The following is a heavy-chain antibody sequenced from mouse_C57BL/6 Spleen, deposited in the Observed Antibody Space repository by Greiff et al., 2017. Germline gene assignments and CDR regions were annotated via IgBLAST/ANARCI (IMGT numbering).Heavy chain of an antibody. CDR3: ARQDGYDGYYAMDY. CDR1: GFTFSSYG. D-gene: IGHD2-2*01. Sequence: VQLKESGGDLVKPGGSLKLSCAASGFTFSSYGMSWVRQTPDKRLEWVATISSGGSYTYYPDSVKGRFTISRDNAKNTLYLQMSSLKSEDTAMYYCARQDGYDGYYAMDYWGKGTSVTVSS. V-gene: IGHV5-6*01. J-gene: IGHJ4*01. CDR2: ISSGGSYT.